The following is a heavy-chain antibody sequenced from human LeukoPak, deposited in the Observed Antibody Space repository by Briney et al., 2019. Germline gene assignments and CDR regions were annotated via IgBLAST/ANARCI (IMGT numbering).Heavy chain of an antibody. CDR1: GYSISSGYY. D-gene: IGHD3-3*01. J-gene: IGHJ5*02. V-gene: IGHV4-38-2*01. CDR2: IYHSGST. CDR3: ARALGYDFWSGYYTGNWFDP. Sequence: SETLSLTCAVSGYSISSGYYWGWIRQPPGKGLEWIGSIYHSGSTYYNPSLKSRVTISVDTSKNQFSLKLSSVTAAGTAVYYCARALGYDFWSGYYTGNWFDPWGQGTLVTVSS.